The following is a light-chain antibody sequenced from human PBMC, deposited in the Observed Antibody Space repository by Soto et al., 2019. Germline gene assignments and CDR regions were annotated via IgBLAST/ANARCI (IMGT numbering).Light chain of an antibody. V-gene: IGKV3-20*01. J-gene: IGKJ1*01. CDR1: QSVSSSF. Sequence: EIVLTQSPGTLSLSPGERATLSCRASQSVSSSFFAWYQQKPGQPPRLLIYGASTRATVIPDRFRGRGFGTGFTANLGRLEPDEFGRCYCPQYGTSPWTFGQGTKVEIK. CDR3: PQYGTSPWT. CDR2: GAS.